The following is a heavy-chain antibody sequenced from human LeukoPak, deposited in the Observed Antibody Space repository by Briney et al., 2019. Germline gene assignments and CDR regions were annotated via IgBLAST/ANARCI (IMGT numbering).Heavy chain of an antibody. J-gene: IGHJ4*02. V-gene: IGHV1-2*02. CDR1: GYTFTGYY. CDR3: AVYDFWSGYYSAIPLDY. D-gene: IGHD3-3*01. Sequence: GASLKVSCRASGYTFTGYYMHWVRQAPGQGLEWMGWINPNSGVTNYAQKFQGRVTMTRDTSISTAYMELSRLRSDDTAVYYCAVYDFWSGYYSAIPLDYWGQGTLVTVSS. CDR2: INPNSGVT.